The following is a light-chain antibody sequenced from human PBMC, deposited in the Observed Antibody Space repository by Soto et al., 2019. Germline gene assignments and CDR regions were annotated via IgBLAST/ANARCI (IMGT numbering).Light chain of an antibody. CDR1: QSLSSY. J-gene: IGKJ4*01. Sequence: ESVTTWSPDTLSVSPGERAALSCRASQSLSSYLGWYQQKPGQAPRLLIYDASNRATGIPARFSGSGSGTDFTLTISSLEPEDFAVYYCQRRSNWLTFGGGTKV. V-gene: IGKV3-11*01. CDR2: DAS. CDR3: QRRSNWLT.